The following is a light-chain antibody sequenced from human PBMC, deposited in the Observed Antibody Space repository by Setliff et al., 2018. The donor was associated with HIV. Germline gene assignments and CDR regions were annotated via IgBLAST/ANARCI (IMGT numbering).Light chain of an antibody. CDR2: DVG. V-gene: IGLV2-14*03. CDR3: NSYTSSSTLVV. Sequence: QSALAQPASVSGSLGQSITIFCTGTSSDVGGYNYVSWYQQHPGKAPKLMIYDVGNRPSGVSNRFSGSKSGNTASLTISGLQAEDEADYYCNSYTSSSTLVVFGGGTKVTVL. CDR1: SSDVGGYNY. J-gene: IGLJ2*01.